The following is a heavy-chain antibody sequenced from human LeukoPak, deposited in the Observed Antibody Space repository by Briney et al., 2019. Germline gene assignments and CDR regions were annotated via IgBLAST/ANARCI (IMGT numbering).Heavy chain of an antibody. Sequence: PGGSLRLSCAASGFTFSSYGMHWVRQAPGKGLEWVAVISYDGSNKYYADSVKGRFTISRDNSKNTLYLQMNSLRAEDTAVYYCAKLHDPIDYWGQGTLVTVSS. CDR2: ISYDGSNK. D-gene: IGHD3-16*01. CDR1: GFTFSSYG. CDR3: AKLHDPIDY. V-gene: IGHV3-30*18. J-gene: IGHJ4*02.